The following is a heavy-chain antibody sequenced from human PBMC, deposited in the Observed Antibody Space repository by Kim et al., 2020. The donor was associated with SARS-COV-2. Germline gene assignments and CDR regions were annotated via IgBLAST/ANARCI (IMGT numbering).Heavy chain of an antibody. V-gene: IGHV3-48*02. Sequence: STIYYADSVKGRFTISRDNAKNSLYLQMNSLRDEDTAVYYCASLPQIGGYWGQGTLVTVSS. J-gene: IGHJ4*02. D-gene: IGHD3-16*01. CDR3: ASLPQIGGY. CDR2: STI.